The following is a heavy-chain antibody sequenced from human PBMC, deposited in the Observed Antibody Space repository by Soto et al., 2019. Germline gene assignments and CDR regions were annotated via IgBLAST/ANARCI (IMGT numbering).Heavy chain of an antibody. Sequence: PGGSLRLSCPASGFSFGDYAMSWFRQAPGKGLEWVGFIRSKAYGGTTEYAASVKGRFTISRDDSKSIAYLQMNSLKTEDTAVYYCATPAGIAAAGYYYYGMDVWGQGTTVTVSS. J-gene: IGHJ6*02. CDR3: ATPAGIAAAGYYYYGMDV. CDR2: IRSKAYGGTT. D-gene: IGHD6-13*01. CDR1: GFSFGDYA. V-gene: IGHV3-49*03.